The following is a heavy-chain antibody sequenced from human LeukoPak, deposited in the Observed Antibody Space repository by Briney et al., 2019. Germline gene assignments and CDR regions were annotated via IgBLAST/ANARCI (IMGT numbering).Heavy chain of an antibody. V-gene: IGHV4-59*01. D-gene: IGHD6-19*01. J-gene: IGHJ4*02. CDR1: GGSIGSYY. CDR2: IHYSGST. Sequence: SETLSLTCTVSGGSIGSYYWNWIRQAPGKGLEWIGYIHYSGSTNHDSSLKSRVTISVDTSKNQYSLKLSSVTAADTAVYYCARDGVAGGFDYWGQGTLVTVSS. CDR3: ARDGVAGGFDY.